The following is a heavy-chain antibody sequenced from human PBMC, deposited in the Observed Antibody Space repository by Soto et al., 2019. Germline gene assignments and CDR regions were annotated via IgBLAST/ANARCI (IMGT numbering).Heavy chain of an antibody. CDR2: ISAYNGNT. Sequence: QVQLVQSGAEVKKPGASVKVSCKASGYTFTSYGISWVRQAPGQGLEWMGWISAYNGNTNYAQKLQGRVTMTTDTSTSTAYMELRSLRSDDTAVYYFARDLGGEGYCSGVSCYQGYWGQGTLVTVSS. D-gene: IGHD2-15*01. J-gene: IGHJ4*02. V-gene: IGHV1-18*01. CDR3: ARDLGGEGYCSGVSCYQGY. CDR1: GYTFTSYG.